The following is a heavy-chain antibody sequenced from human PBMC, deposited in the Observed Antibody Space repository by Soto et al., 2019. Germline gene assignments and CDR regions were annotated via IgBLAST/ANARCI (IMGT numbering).Heavy chain of an antibody. CDR3: ERNMDYYYGRGSGNGHGV. CDR2: INPKFGDT. CDR1: GYTFTAYY. V-gene: IGHV1-2*02. D-gene: IGHD3-10*02. J-gene: IGHJ6*02. Sequence: QVQLVQSGAEVKEPGDSVRVSCEASGYTFTAYYIHWVRLAPGQGLEWMGWINPKFGDTTYAQDFQGRVSMTRDMSISTVYMELSRLTSDDTAIYYCERNMDYYYGRGSGNGHGVWGQGTTVTVFS.